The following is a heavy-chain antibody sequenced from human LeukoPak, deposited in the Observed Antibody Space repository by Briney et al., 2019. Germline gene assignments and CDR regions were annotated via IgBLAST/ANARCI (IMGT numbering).Heavy chain of an antibody. V-gene: IGHV4-34*01. CDR2: INHSGST. CDR1: GGSFSGYY. Sequence: SETLSLTCAVYGGSFSGYYWSWIRQPPGKGLEWIGEINHSGSTNYNPSLKSRVTISVDTSKNQFSLKLSSVTAAVTAVYYCARGRGRSPVRYYYGMDVWGQGTTVTVSS. CDR3: ARGRGRSPVRYYYGMDV. J-gene: IGHJ6*02. D-gene: IGHD3-10*01.